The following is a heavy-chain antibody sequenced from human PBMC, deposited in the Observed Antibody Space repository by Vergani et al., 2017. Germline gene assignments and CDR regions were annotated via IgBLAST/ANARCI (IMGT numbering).Heavy chain of an antibody. CDR1: GFTFSSYE. D-gene: IGHD5-24*01. J-gene: IGHJ4*02. Sequence: EVQLVESGGGLVQPGGSLRLSCAASGFTFSSYEMNWVRQAPGKGLEWVSYISSSGSTIYYADSVKGRFTISRDNAKNSLYLQMNSLRAEDTAVYYCARDWARDGYNFMVYWGQGTLVTVSS. CDR2: ISSSGSTI. CDR3: ARDWARDGYNFMVY. V-gene: IGHV3-48*03.